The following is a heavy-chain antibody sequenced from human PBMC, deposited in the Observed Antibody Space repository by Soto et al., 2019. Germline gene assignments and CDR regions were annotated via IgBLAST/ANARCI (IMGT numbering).Heavy chain of an antibody. Sequence: SVKVSCKASGGTFSSYTISWVRQAPGQGLEWMGRIIPILGIANYAQKFQGRVTITADKSTSTAYMELSSLRSEDTAVYYCAVAFVVVPAAIDYWGQGTLVTVSS. CDR2: IIPILGIA. D-gene: IGHD2-2*01. CDR3: AVAFVVVPAAIDY. V-gene: IGHV1-69*02. CDR1: GGTFSSYT. J-gene: IGHJ4*02.